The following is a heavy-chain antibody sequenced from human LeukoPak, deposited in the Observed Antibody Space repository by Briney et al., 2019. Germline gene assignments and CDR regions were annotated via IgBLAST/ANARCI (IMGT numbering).Heavy chain of an antibody. Sequence: PSETLSLTCAVYGGSFSGYYWNWIRQPAGKGLEWLGNIFTRGTTNYNASLESRLTISLDTARNQFSLSLRSVTAADTAICFCARSSLAVYFNYWGQGTLVTASS. V-gene: IGHV4-59*10. J-gene: IGHJ4*02. CDR3: ARSSLAVYFNY. D-gene: IGHD6-19*01. CDR1: GGSFSGYY. CDR2: IFTRGTT.